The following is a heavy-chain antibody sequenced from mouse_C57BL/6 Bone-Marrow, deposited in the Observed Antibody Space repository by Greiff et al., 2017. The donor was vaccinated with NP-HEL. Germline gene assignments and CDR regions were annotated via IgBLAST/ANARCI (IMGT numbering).Heavy chain of an antibody. Sequence: EVQLVESGGGLVKPGGSLKLSCAASGFTFSSYAMSWVRQTPEKRLEWVATISDGGSYTYYPDNVKGRFTISRDNAENNLYLQMSHLKSEDTAMYYCARDKLRRNYYAMDYWGQGTSVTVSS. CDR3: ARDKLRRNYYAMDY. D-gene: IGHD2-4*01. J-gene: IGHJ4*01. V-gene: IGHV5-4*01. CDR2: ISDGGSYT. CDR1: GFTFSSYA.